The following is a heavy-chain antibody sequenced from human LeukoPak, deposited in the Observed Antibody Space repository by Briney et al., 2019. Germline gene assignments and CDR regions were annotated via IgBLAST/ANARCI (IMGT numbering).Heavy chain of an antibody. CDR1: GFTFSSYS. CDR3: ARVGLITMIVVVTSSWAFDI. Sequence: GGSLRLSCAASGFTFSSYSMNWVRQAPGKGLEWVSCISSSSSYIYYADSVKGRFTISRDNAKNSLYLQMNSLRAEDTAVYYCARVGLITMIVVVTSSWAFDIWGQGTMVTVSS. CDR2: ISSSSSYI. J-gene: IGHJ3*02. V-gene: IGHV3-21*01. D-gene: IGHD3-22*01.